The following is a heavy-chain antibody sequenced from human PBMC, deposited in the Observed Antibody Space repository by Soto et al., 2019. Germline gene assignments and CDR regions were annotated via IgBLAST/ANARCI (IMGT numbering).Heavy chain of an antibody. D-gene: IGHD2-2*01. CDR2: IIPIFGTA. V-gene: IGHV1-69*05. CDR3: ARDPYLGYCSSTSCPALYYFDY. Sequence: VASVKVSCKASGGTFSSYAISWVRQAPGQGLEWMGGIIPIFGTANYAQKLQGRVTMTTDTSTSTAYMELRSLRSDDTAVYYCARDPYLGYCSSTSCPALYYFDYWGQGTLVTVSS. J-gene: IGHJ4*02. CDR1: GGTFSSYA.